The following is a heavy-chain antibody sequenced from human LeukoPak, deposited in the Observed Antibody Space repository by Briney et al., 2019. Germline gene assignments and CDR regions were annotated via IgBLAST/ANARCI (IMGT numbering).Heavy chain of an antibody. CDR3: AKQLGYCSDGSCYFPY. CDR2: ISNNGGYT. V-gene: IGHV3-23*01. D-gene: IGHD2-15*01. Sequence: GGSLRLSCAASGFTFSSSGMSWVRQAPGKGLEWVSAISNNGGYTYYADSVQGRFTISRDNSKSTLCLQMNSLRAEDTAVYYCAKQLGYCSDGSCYFPYWGQGTLVTVSS. J-gene: IGHJ4*02. CDR1: GFTFSSSG.